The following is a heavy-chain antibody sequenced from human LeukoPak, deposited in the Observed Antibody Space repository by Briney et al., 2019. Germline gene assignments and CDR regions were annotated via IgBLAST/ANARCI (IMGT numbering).Heavy chain of an antibody. J-gene: IGHJ4*02. Sequence: GGSLRLSCAASGFTFSNYYMSWVRRAPGKGLEWVANIKQDGSERFYGDSVTGRFTISRDNAKNTLYLQMNSLRAEDTAVYYCARVYSYSDPMDHWGQGTLVTVSS. CDR3: ARVYSYSDPMDH. V-gene: IGHV3-7*01. CDR2: IKQDGSER. D-gene: IGHD1-26*01. CDR1: GFTFSNYY.